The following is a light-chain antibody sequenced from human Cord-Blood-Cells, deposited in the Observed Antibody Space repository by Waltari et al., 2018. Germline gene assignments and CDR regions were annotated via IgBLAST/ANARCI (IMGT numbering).Light chain of an antibody. J-gene: IGLJ2*01. CDR3: CSYAGSYTWV. CDR2: DVS. V-gene: IGLV2-11*01. Sequence: QSALTQPRSVSGSPGQAVTISCTGTSSDVGGYNYVSWYQQHPGKAPKLKIYDVSKRPSGGPDRFSGSNSGNTAALTISGLQAEDGADYYFCSYAGSYTWVVGGGTKLTVL. CDR1: SSDVGGYNY.